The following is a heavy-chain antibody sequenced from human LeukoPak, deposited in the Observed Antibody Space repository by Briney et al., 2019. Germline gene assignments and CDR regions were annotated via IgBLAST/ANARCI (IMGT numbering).Heavy chain of an antibody. D-gene: IGHD2-15*01. CDR3: ARQLGYCSAGTCYFDS. CDR1: GFTFNSYA. J-gene: IGHJ4*02. CDR2: IASGRSP. Sequence: GGSLRLSCAASGFTFNSYAMAWVRQAPGKGLEWVSSIASGRSPSYADSVKGRLTLSRDNAKNTLCLQMDNLRAEDTAIYYCARQLGYCSAGTCYFDSRGQGTLVAVSS. V-gene: IGHV3-23*05.